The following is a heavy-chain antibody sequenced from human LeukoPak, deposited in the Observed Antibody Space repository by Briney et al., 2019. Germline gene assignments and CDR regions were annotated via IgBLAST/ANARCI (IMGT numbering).Heavy chain of an antibody. Sequence: GGSLRLSCAASGFTFSSYAMSCVRQAPGKGLEGVSAISGSGGSTYYADSVKGRFTISRDNSKNTLYLQMNSLRAEDTAVYYCAKDRGYYDSSGYYSDYWGQGTLVTVSS. J-gene: IGHJ4*02. D-gene: IGHD3-22*01. CDR2: ISGSGGST. V-gene: IGHV3-23*01. CDR3: AKDRGYYDSSGYYSDY. CDR1: GFTFSSYA.